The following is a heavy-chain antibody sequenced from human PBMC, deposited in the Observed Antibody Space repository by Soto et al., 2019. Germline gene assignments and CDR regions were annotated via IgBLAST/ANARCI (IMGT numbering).Heavy chain of an antibody. CDR3: ARDRGPYYFDY. Sequence: ASVKVSCKASGYTFTSYYMHWVRQAPGQGLEWMGIINPSGGSTSYAQKFQGRVTMTRDTSTSTVYMELSSLRSGDTAVYYCARDRGPYYFDYWGQGTLVTVSS. CDR1: GYTFTSYY. D-gene: IGHD5-12*01. V-gene: IGHV1-46*01. CDR2: INPSGGST. J-gene: IGHJ4*02.